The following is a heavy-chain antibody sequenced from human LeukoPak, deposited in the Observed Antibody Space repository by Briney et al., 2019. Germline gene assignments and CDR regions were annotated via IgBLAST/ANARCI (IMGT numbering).Heavy chain of an antibody. CDR2: INTSGDT. D-gene: IGHD2-8*02. V-gene: IGHV4-61*02. Sequence: PSETLSLTCTVSGGSFSSDSYYWSWIRQSAAKGLEWIGRINTSGDTNLNPSLKSRVTISVDTSKKQFSLNLRSVIAADTAIYYCAREPYSKNYLWSRNWYFDLWGRGTLVTVSS. CDR1: GGSFSSDSYY. CDR3: AREPYSKNYLWSRNWYFDL. J-gene: IGHJ2*01.